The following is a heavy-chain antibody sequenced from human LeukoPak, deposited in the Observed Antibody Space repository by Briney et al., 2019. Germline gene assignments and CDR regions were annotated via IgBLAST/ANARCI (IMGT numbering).Heavy chain of an antibody. CDR2: IIPIFGTA. J-gene: IGHJ6*03. D-gene: IGHD5-12*01. CDR3: ACATNAWSYYYYYMDV. V-gene: IGHV1-69*13. CDR1: GGTFSSYA. Sequence: ASVKVSCKASGGTFSSYAISWVRQAPGQGLEWMGGIIPIFGTANYAQKFQGRVTITADESTSTAYMELSSLRSEDTAVYYCACATNAWSYYYYYMDVWGKGTTVTISS.